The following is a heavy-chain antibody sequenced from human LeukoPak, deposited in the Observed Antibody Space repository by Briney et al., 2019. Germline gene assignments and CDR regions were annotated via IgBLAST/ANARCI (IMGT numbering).Heavy chain of an antibody. Sequence: PGGSLRLSCAASGFAVSSNYMSWVRQAPGKGLGWVSIIYSGGSTYYADSVKGRFTISRDNSKNTLSLQLNSLRAEDTAVYYCARVLGSVLDYWGQGTLVTVSS. D-gene: IGHD3-10*01. J-gene: IGHJ4*02. CDR2: IYSGGST. CDR1: GFAVSSNY. V-gene: IGHV3-53*01. CDR3: ARVLGSVLDY.